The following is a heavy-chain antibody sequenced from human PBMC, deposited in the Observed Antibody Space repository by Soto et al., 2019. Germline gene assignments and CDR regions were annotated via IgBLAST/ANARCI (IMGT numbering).Heavy chain of an antibody. CDR2: IYYSGST. CDR1: GGSISSSSYY. Sequence: SETLSLTCTVSGGSISSSSYYWGWIRQPPGKGLEWIGSIYYSGSTYYNPSLKSRVTISVDTSKNQFSLKLSSVTAADTAVYYCARHRFSRQDFDYWGQGTLVTAPQ. J-gene: IGHJ4*02. CDR3: ARHRFSRQDFDY. V-gene: IGHV4-39*01. D-gene: IGHD3-16*01.